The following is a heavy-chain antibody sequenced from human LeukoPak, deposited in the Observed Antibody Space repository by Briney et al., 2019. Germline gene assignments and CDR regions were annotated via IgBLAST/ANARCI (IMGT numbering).Heavy chain of an antibody. V-gene: IGHV1-18*01. CDR2: ISAYNGNT. CDR1: GYTFTSYD. Sequence: GASVKVSCKASGYTFTSYDINWVRQATGQGLEWMGWISAYNGNTNYAQKLQGRVTMTTDTSTSTAYMELRSLRSDDTAVYYCARGVSTGTTTGMDVWGQGTTVTVSS. J-gene: IGHJ6*02. D-gene: IGHD1-1*01. CDR3: ARGVSTGTTTGMDV.